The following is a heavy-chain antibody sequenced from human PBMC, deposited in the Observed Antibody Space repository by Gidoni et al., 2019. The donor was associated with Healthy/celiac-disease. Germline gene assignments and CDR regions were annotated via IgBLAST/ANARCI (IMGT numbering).Heavy chain of an antibody. CDR1: GFTFSSYG. D-gene: IGHD5-12*01. Sequence: QVQLVESGGGVVQPGRSLRLSCAASGFTFSSYGMHWVRQAPGKGLEWVAVIWYDGSNKYHADSVKGRFTISRDNSKNTLYLQMNSLRAEDTAVYYCATEGDIFGSKQGYWGQGTLVTVSS. V-gene: IGHV3-33*01. CDR3: ATEGDIFGSKQGY. CDR2: IWYDGSNK. J-gene: IGHJ4*02.